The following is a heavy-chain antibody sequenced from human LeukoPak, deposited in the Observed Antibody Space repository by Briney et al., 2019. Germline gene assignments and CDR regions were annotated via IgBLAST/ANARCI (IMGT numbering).Heavy chain of an antibody. J-gene: IGHJ3*02. V-gene: IGHV1-69*04. Sequence: SVKVSCKASGGTFSSYAISWVRQGPGQGLEWMGRIIPILGIANYAQKFQGRVTITADKSTSTAYMELSSLRSEDTAVYYCARSTVTSTTGDAFDIWGQGTMVTVSS. CDR2: IIPILGIA. CDR1: GGTFSSYA. D-gene: IGHD4-17*01. CDR3: ARSTVTSTTGDAFDI.